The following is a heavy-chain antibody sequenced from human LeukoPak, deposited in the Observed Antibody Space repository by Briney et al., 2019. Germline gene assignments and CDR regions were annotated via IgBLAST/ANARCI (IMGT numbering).Heavy chain of an antibody. CDR1: GFTFDDYG. J-gene: IGHJ4*02. D-gene: IGHD6-19*01. CDR3: ARVSLSGGYSSGWYYFDY. Sequence: VGSLRLSCAASGFTFDDYGMSWVRQAPGKGLEWVSGINWNGGSTGYADSVKGRFTISRDNAKNSLYLQMNSLRAEDTALYYCARVSLSGGYSSGWYYFDYWGQGTLVTVFS. CDR2: INWNGGST. V-gene: IGHV3-20*04.